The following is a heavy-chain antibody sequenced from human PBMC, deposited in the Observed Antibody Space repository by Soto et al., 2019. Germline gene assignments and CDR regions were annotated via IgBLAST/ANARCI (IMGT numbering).Heavy chain of an antibody. CDR1: GFTFSTYA. V-gene: IGHV3-30-3*01. D-gene: IGHD4-17*01. CDR2: ISYDGSNK. CDR3: ARGHGVYGGIHYFDY. Sequence: VQLVESGGGVVQPGRSLRLSCAASGFTFSTYAMHWVRQAPGKGLAWVSVISYDGSNKYFADSVKGRFTISRDNSKNTLYLQMNSLRAEDTAVYYCARGHGVYGGIHYFDYWGQGTLVTVSS. J-gene: IGHJ4*02.